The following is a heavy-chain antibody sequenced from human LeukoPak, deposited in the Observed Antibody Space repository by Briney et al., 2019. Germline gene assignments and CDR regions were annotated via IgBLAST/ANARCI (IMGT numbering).Heavy chain of an antibody. J-gene: IGHJ6*04. CDR1: GASISDYY. Sequence: PSETLSLTCNVSGASISDYYWSWIRQSAGKGLEWIGRIYAAETDFNPSLKSRLTMSIDTSKNQFSLKLRSVTAADTAVYYCARGRSSYGLDVWGKGTTVTVSS. CDR3: ARGRSSYGLDV. CDR2: IYAAET. V-gene: IGHV4-4*07.